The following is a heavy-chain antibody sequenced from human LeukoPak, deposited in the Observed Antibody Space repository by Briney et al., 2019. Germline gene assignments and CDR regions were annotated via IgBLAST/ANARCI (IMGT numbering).Heavy chain of an antibody. CDR3: GRAFPPLRTSSAGDL. J-gene: IGHJ1*01. CDR1: GFSFSDYD. V-gene: IGHV3-21*01. D-gene: IGHD3-16*01. CDR2: ISGRSSHI. Sequence: KAGGSLRLSCSASGFSFSDYDMNWVRQGPGKGLEWVSAISGRSSHIYYGESVKGRSTISRDNAKNSLCLQMDSLGVEDTAVYYCGRAFPPLRTSSAGDLWGQGTLVIVSS.